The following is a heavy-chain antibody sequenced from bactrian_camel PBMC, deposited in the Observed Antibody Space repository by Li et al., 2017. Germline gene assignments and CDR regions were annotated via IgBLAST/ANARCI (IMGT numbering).Heavy chain of an antibody. V-gene: IGHV3S57*01. Sequence: HVQLVESGGGSVQAGESLKLSCTASTSIYSSCGMAWYRQASGGERMLVSSIRLDGTTYVAGYLEGRFTISQDSAKNTAYLQMNNLQTEDTAVYYCASDPTGFDCYSGSYCRSCNWGQGTQVTVS. CDR2: IRLDGTT. CDR1: TSIYSSCG. D-gene: IGHD3*01. CDR3: ASDPTGFDCYSGSYCRSCN. J-gene: IGHJ4*01.